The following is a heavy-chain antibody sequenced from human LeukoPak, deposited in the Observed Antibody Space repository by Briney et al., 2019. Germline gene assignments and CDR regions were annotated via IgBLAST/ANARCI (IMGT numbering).Heavy chain of an antibody. CDR1: GFTFSTYA. D-gene: IGHD3-10*01. Sequence: GGSLRLSCAASGFTFSTYALSWVRQAPGRGLEWVSSVSGSGVSTYYADSVKGRFTISRDNSKNTLYLQMNSLRAEDTAVYYCARAYYYGSGSYPDYWGQGTLVTVSS. CDR3: ARAYYYGSGSYPDY. V-gene: IGHV3-23*01. CDR2: VSGSGVST. J-gene: IGHJ4*02.